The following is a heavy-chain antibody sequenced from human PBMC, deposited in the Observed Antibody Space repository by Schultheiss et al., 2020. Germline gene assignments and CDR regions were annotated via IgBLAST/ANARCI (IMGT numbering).Heavy chain of an antibody. CDR2: LSGSATTT. V-gene: IGHV3-23*01. CDR1: GFTFSNYA. CDR3: ARGPREGAEYFQH. Sequence: GESLKISCAASGFTFSNYAMNWVRQAPGKGLEWVSGLSGSATTTYYADSVKGRFTISRDSSKNTVYLQMNSLRAEDTAVYYCARGPREGAEYFQHWGQGTLVTVSS. J-gene: IGHJ1*01. D-gene: IGHD6-6*01.